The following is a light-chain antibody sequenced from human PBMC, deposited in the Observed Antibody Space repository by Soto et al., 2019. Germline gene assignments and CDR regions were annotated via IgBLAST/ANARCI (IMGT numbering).Light chain of an antibody. CDR2: DAS. CDR1: QSISSW. J-gene: IGKJ3*01. V-gene: IGKV1-5*01. CDR3: QQYNSYSPFT. Sequence: DIQMTQSPSTLSASVGDRVTITCRASQSISSWLAWYQQKPGKAPKLLIYDASSLESGVPSRFSGSGSGTEFTLTISSLQPDDFATYYCQQYNSYSPFTCGPVTKVDIK.